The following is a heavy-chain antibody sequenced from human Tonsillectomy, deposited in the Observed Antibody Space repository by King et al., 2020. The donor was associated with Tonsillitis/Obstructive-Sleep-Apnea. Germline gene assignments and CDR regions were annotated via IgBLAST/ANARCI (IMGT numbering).Heavy chain of an antibody. Sequence: VQLVESGGGVVQPGRSLRLSCAASGFTFSSYAMHWVRQAPGKGLEWVAVISYDGTNKYYADSVKGRFTISRDNSKNTLYMQMNSLRAEDTAVFYCASDPGWGGYPSRDFDYWGQGTLVTVSS. CDR3: ASDPGWGGYPSRDFDY. D-gene: IGHD3-3*01. CDR1: GFTFSSYA. J-gene: IGHJ4*02. V-gene: IGHV3-30*04. CDR2: ISYDGTNK.